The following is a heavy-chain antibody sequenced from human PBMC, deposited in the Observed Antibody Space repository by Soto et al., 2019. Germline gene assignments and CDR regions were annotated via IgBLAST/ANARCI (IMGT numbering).Heavy chain of an antibody. V-gene: IGHV3-30*04. CDR1: GFTFSSYA. Sequence: GGSLRLSCAASGFTFSSYAMHWVRQAPGKGLEWVAVISHDGSNKYYADSVKGRFTISRDNSKNTLYLQMNSLRAEDTAVYYCAKDHLRHIVVFIPTRVAPPTHWGQGTLVTVSS. J-gene: IGHJ4*02. CDR2: ISHDGSNK. D-gene: IGHD3-22*01. CDR3: AKDHLRHIVVFIPTRVAPPTH.